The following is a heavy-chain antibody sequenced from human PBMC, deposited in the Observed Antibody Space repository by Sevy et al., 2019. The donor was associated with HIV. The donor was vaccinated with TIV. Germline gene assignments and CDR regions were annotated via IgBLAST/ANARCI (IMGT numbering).Heavy chain of an antibody. V-gene: IGHV3-7*01. Sequence: GGSLRLSCVASGFSFSSEWMNWIRQAPGRGLEWVTSIKFDGTTAYYLDSVRGRFTVSRDNAKNSLYLQMDSLRVEDTAVYYCAKNGRTAANWGQGTLVTVSS. J-gene: IGHJ4*02. CDR2: IKFDGTTA. CDR3: AKNGRTAAN. CDR1: GFSFSSEW. D-gene: IGHD2-15*01.